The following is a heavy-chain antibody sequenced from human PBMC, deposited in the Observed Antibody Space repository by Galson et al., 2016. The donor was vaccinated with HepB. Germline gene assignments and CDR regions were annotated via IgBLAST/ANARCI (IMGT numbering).Heavy chain of an antibody. V-gene: IGHV3-9*01. CDR1: GFRFENYA. CDR2: ISWNSGTI. CDR3: SKTGGIAARPGNWYFEL. D-gene: IGHD6-6*01. Sequence: SLRLSCAASGFRFENYAMHWVRQAPGKGLEWVSGISWNSGTIVYADSVEGRFTISRDNAKNSLYLQMNSLRAGDTALYYCSKTGGIAARPGNWYFELWGRGTPVTVSS. J-gene: IGHJ2*01.